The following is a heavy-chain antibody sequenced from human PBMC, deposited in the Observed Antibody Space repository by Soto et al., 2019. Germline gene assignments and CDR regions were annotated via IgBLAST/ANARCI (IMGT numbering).Heavy chain of an antibody. CDR2: ISSNGANT. Sequence: HPGGSLRLSCAASGFTFDSPCSHGMSWVRQSPGKGPEWVSTISSNGANTHYAESVKGRFTISKDASRNTVHLHMNSLRAEDTATYFCVSWVSAHFDYWGHGTPVTSPQ. D-gene: IGHD2-8*01. CDR1: GFTFDSPCSHG. J-gene: IGHJ4*01. CDR3: VSWVSAHFDY. V-gene: IGHV3-23*01.